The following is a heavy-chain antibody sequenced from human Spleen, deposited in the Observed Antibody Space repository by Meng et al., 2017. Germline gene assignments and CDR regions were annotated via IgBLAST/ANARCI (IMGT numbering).Heavy chain of an antibody. V-gene: IGHV4-34*01. CDR2: INHSGST. CDR1: GGSFRDYY. J-gene: IGHJ2*01. Sequence: QVQLQQWGAGLLKPAETRSLTCVVSGGSFRDYYWSWIRQPPGKGLEWIGEINHSGSTNYNPSLKSRVTISVDKSKNQFSLKLSSVTAADTAVYYCARGGRSGWTRRYFDLWGRGTLVTVSS. D-gene: IGHD6-19*01. CDR3: ARGGRSGWTRRYFDL.